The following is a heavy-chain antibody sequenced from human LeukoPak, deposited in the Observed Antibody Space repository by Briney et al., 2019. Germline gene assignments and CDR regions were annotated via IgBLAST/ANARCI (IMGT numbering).Heavy chain of an antibody. CDR1: GFTFSSYA. J-gene: IGHJ4*02. CDR3: ASGEDYYDSSGLDY. CDR2: ISGSGGST. D-gene: IGHD3-22*01. V-gene: IGHV3-23*01. Sequence: PGGSLRLSCVASGFTFSSYAMSWVRQAPGKGLEWVSAISGSGGSTYYADSVKGRFTISRDNAKNTLYLQMNSLRAEDMAVYYCASGEDYYDSSGLDYWGQGTLVTVSS.